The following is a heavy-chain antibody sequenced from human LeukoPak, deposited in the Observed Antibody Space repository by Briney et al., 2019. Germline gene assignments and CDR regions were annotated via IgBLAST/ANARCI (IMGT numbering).Heavy chain of an antibody. CDR3: ARDFWSGYHGRDWFDP. Sequence: ASVKVSCKASGYTFTSYGISWVRQAPGQGLEWMGRIIPILGIANYAQKFQGRVTITADKSTSTAYMELSSLRSEDTAVYYCARDFWSGYHGRDWFDPWGQGTLVTVSS. D-gene: IGHD3-3*01. J-gene: IGHJ5*02. V-gene: IGHV1-69*04. CDR1: GYTFTSYG. CDR2: IIPILGIA.